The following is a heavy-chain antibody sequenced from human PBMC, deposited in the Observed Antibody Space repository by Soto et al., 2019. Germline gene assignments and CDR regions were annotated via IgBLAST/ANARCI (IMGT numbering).Heavy chain of an antibody. CDR2: ISSSGSTI. J-gene: IGHJ4*02. CDR3: ARPLKWSQLFYFDY. V-gene: IGHV3-11*01. CDR1: GFTFSDHY. Sequence: PGGSLRLSCAASGFTFSDHYMSWIRQAPGKGLEWVSYISSSGSTIYYADSVKGRFTISRDNAKNSLYLQMNSLRAEDTAVYYCARPLKWSQLFYFDYWGQGTLVTVSS. D-gene: IGHD2-15*01.